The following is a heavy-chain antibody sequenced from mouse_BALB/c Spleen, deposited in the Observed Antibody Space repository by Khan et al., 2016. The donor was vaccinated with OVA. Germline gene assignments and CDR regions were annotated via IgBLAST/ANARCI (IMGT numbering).Heavy chain of an antibody. CDR2: IYPGNSDT. CDR1: GYSFTSYW. Sequence: EVQLQQSGTVLARPGASVKMSCKASGYSFTSYWMHWVKQRPGQGLEWIGAIYPGNSDTSYNQKFKGKAKLTAVTSASTAYMELSSLTNEDSAVYYCTDGNDVGWCADWGQGTLVTVSA. D-gene: IGHD2-2*01. V-gene: IGHV1-5*01. J-gene: IGHJ3*01. CDR3: TDGNDVGWCAD.